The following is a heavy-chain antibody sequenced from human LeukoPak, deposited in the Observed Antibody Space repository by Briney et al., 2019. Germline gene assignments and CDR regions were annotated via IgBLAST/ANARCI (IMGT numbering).Heavy chain of an antibody. D-gene: IGHD4-17*01. CDR1: GFTFSTYD. CDR2: ISGNAGGT. CDR3: AIVTTQIDY. J-gene: IGHJ4*02. V-gene: IGHV3-23*01. Sequence: GGSLRLSCAASGFTFSTYDMSWVRHAPGKGLEWVSGISGNAGGTYSADSVKGRFTISRDNSNNTLYLQMNSLRAEDTAVYYCAIVTTQIDYWGQGTLVTVSS.